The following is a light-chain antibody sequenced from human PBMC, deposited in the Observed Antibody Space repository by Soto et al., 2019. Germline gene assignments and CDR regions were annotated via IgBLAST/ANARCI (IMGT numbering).Light chain of an antibody. J-gene: IGLJ1*01. CDR2: EVS. CDR1: SSDVGGYNY. CDR3: NSYTSSSTYV. Sequence: QSVLTQPASVSGSPGQSITISCTGTSSDVGGYNYVSWYQHHPGNAPKLMIYEVSNRPSGVSNRFSGSKSGNTASLTISGLQAEDETDYYCNSYTSSSTYVFGTGTKLTVL. V-gene: IGLV2-14*01.